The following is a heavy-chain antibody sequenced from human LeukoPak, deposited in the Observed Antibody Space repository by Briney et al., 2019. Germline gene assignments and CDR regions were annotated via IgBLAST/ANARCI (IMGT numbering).Heavy chain of an antibody. J-gene: IGHJ4*02. D-gene: IGHD5-18*01. V-gene: IGHV4-39*07. CDR1: GGSISSSSYY. Sequence: SETLSLTCTVSGGSISSSSYYWGWIRQPPGKGLEWIGSIYYSGSTYYNPSLKSRATISVDTSKNQFSLKLSSVTAADTAVYYCARDSDTAMTDWGQGALVTVSS. CDR2: IYYSGST. CDR3: ARDSDTAMTD.